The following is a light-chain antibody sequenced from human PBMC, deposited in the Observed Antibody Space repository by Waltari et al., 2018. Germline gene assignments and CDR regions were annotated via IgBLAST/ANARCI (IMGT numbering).Light chain of an antibody. J-gene: IGLJ2*01. CDR2: AKN. Sequence: QSVLTQPPSVSAAPGQKVTISCSGSSSNIGNNYVSWYQQLPGTAPKLLIYAKNKRRVGIPDRCSGSKSGTSAPLGITGLQSGDEAEYYCETWDSSLSAVVFGGGTKLTVL. V-gene: IGLV1-51*01. CDR1: SSNIGNNY. CDR3: ETWDSSLSAVV.